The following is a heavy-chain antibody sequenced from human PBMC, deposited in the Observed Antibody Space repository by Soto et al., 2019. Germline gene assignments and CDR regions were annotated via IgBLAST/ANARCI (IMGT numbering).Heavy chain of an antibody. J-gene: IGHJ5*02. CDR1: GGSISSSSYY. CDR2: IYYSGST. Sequence: SETLSLTCTVSGGSISSSSYYWGWIRQPPGKGLEWIGSIYYSGSTYYNPSLKSRVTISVDTSKNQFSLKLSSVTAADTAVYYCARRSVEDGSGSYDWFDPWGQGTLVTVSS. V-gene: IGHV4-39*01. D-gene: IGHD3-10*01. CDR3: ARRSVEDGSGSYDWFDP.